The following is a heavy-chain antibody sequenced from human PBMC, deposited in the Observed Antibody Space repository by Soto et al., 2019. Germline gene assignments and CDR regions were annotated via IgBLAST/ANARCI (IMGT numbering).Heavy chain of an antibody. CDR3: AKDLLTYTYYYDSSGYDPTIDY. V-gene: IGHV3-23*01. D-gene: IGHD3-22*01. J-gene: IGHJ4*02. CDR2: ISGSGGST. Sequence: PEGSLRLSCAASGFTFSSYAMSWVRQAPGKGLEWVSAISGSGGSTYYADSVKGRFTISRDNSKNTLYLQMNSLRAEDTAVYYCAKDLLTYTYYYDSSGYDPTIDYWGQGTLVTVSS. CDR1: GFTFSSYA.